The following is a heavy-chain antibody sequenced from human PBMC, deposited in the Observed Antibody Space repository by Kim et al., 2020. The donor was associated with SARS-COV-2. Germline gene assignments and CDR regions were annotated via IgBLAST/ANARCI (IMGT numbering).Heavy chain of an antibody. CDR3: ARHLLSVGSKYFDI. CDR1: GGSLSSYY. J-gene: IGHJ2*01. V-gene: IGHV4-59*08. Sequence: SETLSLTCTVSGGSLSSYYWSWFRQPPGKGLEWIGYIYYSGTTYYNPSLKSRVTTSADTSKNQFSLKLSSVTAADTAVYYCARHLLSVGSKYFDIWGRGTLVTVSS. D-gene: IGHD1-26*01. CDR2: IYYSGTT.